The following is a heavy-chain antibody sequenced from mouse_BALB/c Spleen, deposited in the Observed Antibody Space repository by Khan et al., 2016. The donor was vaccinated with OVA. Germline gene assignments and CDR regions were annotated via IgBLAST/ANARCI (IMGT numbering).Heavy chain of an antibody. D-gene: IGHD2-1*01. CDR2: IFTGTGTT. CDR1: GYTFTSYW. J-gene: IGHJ3*01. Sequence: QVQLQQSGAELVKPGASVKLSCKTSGYTFTSYWIQWVKQRPGQGLGWIGEIFTGTGTTYYNENFKGKATLTIDTSSSTAYMQHSSLTSEDSAVCFCSRDFYGNYDFAYWGHGTLVTVSA. CDR3: SRDFYGNYDFAY. V-gene: IGHV1S132*01.